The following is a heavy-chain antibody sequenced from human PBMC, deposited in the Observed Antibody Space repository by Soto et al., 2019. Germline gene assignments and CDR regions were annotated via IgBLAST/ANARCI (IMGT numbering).Heavy chain of an antibody. J-gene: IGHJ5*02. D-gene: IGHD3-10*01. V-gene: IGHV4-30-2*01. Sequence: PSETLSLTCSVSGGSITSGNSYSWSWIRQPPGKGLEWIGSISRTGSTSYNPSLKSRVSMSVDKSKNQFSLKLSSVTAADMAVYYCARAVTPYFGTWFDPWGQGTLVTVYS. CDR1: GGSITSGNSYS. CDR3: ARAVTPYFGTWFDP. CDR2: ISRTGST.